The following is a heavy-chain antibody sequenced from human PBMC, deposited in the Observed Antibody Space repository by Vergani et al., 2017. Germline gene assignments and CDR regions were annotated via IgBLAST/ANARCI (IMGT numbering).Heavy chain of an antibody. J-gene: IGHJ6*02. D-gene: IGHD2-2*01. CDR3: AKGVYCSSTSCYEGRGYYYGMGV. CDR1: GFTFSSYA. CDR2: ISGSVRNT. Sequence: EVQLLESGGGLVQPGGSLRLSCAASGFTFSSYAMSWVRQAPGQGLEWVSGISGSVRNTYYANSVQGRVTISRDNSKNTLYLQMNSLRADDTAVYYCAKGVYCSSTSCYEGRGYYYGMGVWGQGTTVTFSS. V-gene: IGHV3-23*01.